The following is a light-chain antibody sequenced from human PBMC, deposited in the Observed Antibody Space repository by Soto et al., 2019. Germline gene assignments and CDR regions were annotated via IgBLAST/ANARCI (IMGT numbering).Light chain of an antibody. CDR3: HQFGDRPYT. CDR2: DAS. V-gene: IGKV1-33*01. CDR1: QNISKF. J-gene: IGKJ2*01. Sequence: DIQMTQSPSSLSASVGDRVTITCQTSQNISKFLSWFQQRPGKAPNLLISDASNLEAGVPSRFSGRGSVTHFHLSINSRQPEYAAKFFCHQFGDRPYTFGQGTKLHIK.